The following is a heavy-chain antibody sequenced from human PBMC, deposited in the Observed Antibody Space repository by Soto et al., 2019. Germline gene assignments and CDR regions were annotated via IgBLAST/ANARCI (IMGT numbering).Heavy chain of an antibody. Sequence: QVQLVQSGAEVKKPGSSVKVSCKASGGTFSSYAISWVRQAPGQGLEWMGGIIPISGTANYAQKFQGRVTITADEFTSTVYMELSSVRSEDTAVYFCARTQGSSTSLEIYYYYYYGMDVWGQGTTVTGSS. CDR3: ARTQGSSTSLEIYYYYYYGMDV. D-gene: IGHD2-2*01. CDR2: IIPISGTA. CDR1: GGTFSSYA. J-gene: IGHJ6*02. V-gene: IGHV1-69*01.